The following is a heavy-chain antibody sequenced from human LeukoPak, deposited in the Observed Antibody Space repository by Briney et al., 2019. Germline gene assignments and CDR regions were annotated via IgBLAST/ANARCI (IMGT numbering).Heavy chain of an antibody. V-gene: IGHV1-8*01. CDR1: GNTFTSYD. J-gene: IGHJ2*01. CDR3: ARVAGYPPYWYFDL. D-gene: IGHD3-16*02. Sequence: ASVKVSCKASGNTFTSYDINWVRQATGQGLEWMGWMNPNSGNTGYAQKFQGRVTMTRNTSISTAYMELSSLRSEDTAVYYCARVAGYPPYWYFDLWGRGTLVTVSS. CDR2: MNPNSGNT.